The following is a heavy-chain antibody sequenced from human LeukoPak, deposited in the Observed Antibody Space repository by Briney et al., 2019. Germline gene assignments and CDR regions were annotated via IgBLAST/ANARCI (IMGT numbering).Heavy chain of an antibody. D-gene: IGHD6-13*01. CDR2: ISAYNGNT. CDR3: ARDQHVTGYSRFDP. V-gene: IGHV1-18*01. J-gene: IGHJ5*02. CDR1: GYTFTSYG. Sequence: RASVKVSCKASGYTFTSYGISWVRQAPGQGLEWMGWISAYNGNTNYAQKLQGRVTMTTDTSTSTAYMELRSLRSDDTAVYYCARDQHVTGYSRFDPWGQGTLVTVSS.